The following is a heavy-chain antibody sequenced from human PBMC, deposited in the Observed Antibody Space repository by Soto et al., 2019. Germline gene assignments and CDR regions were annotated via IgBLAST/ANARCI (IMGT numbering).Heavy chain of an antibody. CDR2: INHSGST. J-gene: IGHJ5*02. V-gene: IGHV4-34*01. Sequence: SETLSLTCAVYGGSFSGYYWSWIRQPPGKGLEWIGEINHSGSTNYNPSLKSRVTISVDTSKNQFSLKLSSVTAADTAVYYCARGRYGSGSYYKKTFVPWGQGTLVTVSS. CDR1: GGSFSGYY. D-gene: IGHD3-10*01. CDR3: ARGRYGSGSYYKKTFVP.